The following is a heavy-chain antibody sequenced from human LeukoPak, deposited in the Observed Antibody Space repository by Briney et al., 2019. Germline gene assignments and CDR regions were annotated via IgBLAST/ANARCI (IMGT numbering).Heavy chain of an antibody. D-gene: IGHD2-21*02. Sequence: SETLSLTCAVYGGSFSGYYWSWIRQPPGKGLEWIGEINHSGSTNYNPSLKSRVTISVDTSKNQFSLKLSSVTAADTAVYYCARGPNIAVVTASYWYFDLWGRGTLVTVSS. V-gene: IGHV4-34*01. CDR3: ARGPNIAVVTASYWYFDL. CDR2: INHSGST. CDR1: GGSFSGYY. J-gene: IGHJ2*01.